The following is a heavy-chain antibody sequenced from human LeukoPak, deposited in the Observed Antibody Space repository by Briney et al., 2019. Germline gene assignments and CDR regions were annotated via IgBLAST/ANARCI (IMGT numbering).Heavy chain of an antibody. CDR1: GGSFSGYY. D-gene: IGHD6-19*01. CDR3: ARGRRGMGSGWIWFDP. Sequence: PSETLSLTCAVYGGSFSGYYWSWIRQPPGKGLEWIGEINHSGSTNYNPSLKSRVTLSVDTSKNQFSLKLSSVTAADTAVYYCARGRRGMGSGWIWFDPWGQGTLVTVSS. V-gene: IGHV4-34*01. J-gene: IGHJ5*02. CDR2: INHSGST.